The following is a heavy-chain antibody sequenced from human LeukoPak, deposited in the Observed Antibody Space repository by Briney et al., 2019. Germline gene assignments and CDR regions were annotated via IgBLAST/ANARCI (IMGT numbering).Heavy chain of an antibody. D-gene: IGHD3-10*01. V-gene: IGHV4-39*01. J-gene: IGHJ4*02. CDR1: GGSISSDSYY. Sequence: PSETLSLXCTVSGGSISSDSYYWGWIRQPPGKGLEWIGSIYYSGSTYYNPSLKSRVTISVDTSKNQFSLKLTSVTAADTSMYYCVRRAYGSGSYPADYWGQGTLVTVSS. CDR3: VRRAYGSGSYPADY. CDR2: IYYSGST.